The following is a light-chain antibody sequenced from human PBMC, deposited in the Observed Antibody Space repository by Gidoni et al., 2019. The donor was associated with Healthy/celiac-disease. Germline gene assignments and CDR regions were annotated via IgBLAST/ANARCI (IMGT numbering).Light chain of an antibody. V-gene: IGLV2-11*01. Sequence: PSVSGSPGQSVTISCTGTSSDVGGYNYVSWYQQHPGKAPKLMIYDVSKRPSGVPDRFSGSKSGNPASLTISGLQAEDEADYYCCSYAGSYTWVFGGGTKLTVL. CDR3: CSYAGSYTWV. J-gene: IGLJ3*02. CDR2: DVS. CDR1: SSDVGGYNY.